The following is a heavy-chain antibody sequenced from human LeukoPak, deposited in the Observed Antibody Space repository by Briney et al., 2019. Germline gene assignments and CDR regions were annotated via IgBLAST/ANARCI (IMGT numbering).Heavy chain of an antibody. CDR2: IYYNGNT. V-gene: IGHV4-39*07. CDR1: GDSLSSSSYY. Sequence: MTSETLSLTCSVSGDSLSSSSYYLVWIRQPPGKGLEWIGSIYYNGNTYYNPSLKSRVTISVDTSKNQFSLKLSSVTAADTAVYYCARNHYYYGMDVWGQGTTVTVSS. CDR3: ARNHYYYGMDV. J-gene: IGHJ6*02.